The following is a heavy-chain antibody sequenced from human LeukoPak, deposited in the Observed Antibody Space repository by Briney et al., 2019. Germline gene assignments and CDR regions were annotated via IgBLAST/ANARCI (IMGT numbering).Heavy chain of an antibody. CDR2: IYHSGST. V-gene: IGHV4-38-2*02. D-gene: IGHD3-9*01. CDR3: ARDLENYYDILTGYSY. Sequence: SETLSLTCTVSGYSISSGYYWGWIRPPPGKGLEWIGSIYHSGSTYYNPSLKSRVTISVDTSKNQFSLKLSSVTAADTAVYYCARDLENYYDILTGYSYWGQGTLVTVSS. CDR1: GYSISSGYY. J-gene: IGHJ4*02.